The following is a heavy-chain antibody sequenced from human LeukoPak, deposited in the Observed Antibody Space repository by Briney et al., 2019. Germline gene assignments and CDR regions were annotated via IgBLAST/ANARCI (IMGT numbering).Heavy chain of an antibody. CDR2: IYYSGST. V-gene: IGHV4-39*07. J-gene: IGHJ1*01. CDR3: ARAFAPAGYYYDSSGYYLRYVAEYFQH. Sequence: SETLSLTCTVSGGSISSISYYWGWIRQPPGKGLEWIGSIYYSGSTYSNPSLKSRVTISVDTSKNQFSLKLSSVTAADTAVYYCARAFAPAGYYYDSSGYYLRYVAEYFQHWGQGTLVTVSS. D-gene: IGHD3-22*01. CDR1: GGSISSISYY.